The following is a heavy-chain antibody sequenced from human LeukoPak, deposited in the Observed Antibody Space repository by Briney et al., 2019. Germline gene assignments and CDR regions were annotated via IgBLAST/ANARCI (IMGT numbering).Heavy chain of an antibody. CDR3: ARVRRTPLGAMVTRAGAFDI. J-gene: IGHJ3*02. CDR2: IYHSGST. Sequence: SETLSLTCTVSGGSISSYYWSWIRQPPGKGLEWIGYIYHSGSTYYNPSLKSRVTISVDRSKNQFSLKLSSVTAADTAVYYCARVRRTPLGAMVTRAGAFDIWGQGTMVTVSS. V-gene: IGHV4-59*12. CDR1: GGSISSYY. D-gene: IGHD5-18*01.